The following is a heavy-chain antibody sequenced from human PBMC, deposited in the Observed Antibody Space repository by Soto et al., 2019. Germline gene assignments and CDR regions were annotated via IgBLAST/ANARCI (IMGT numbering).Heavy chain of an antibody. CDR1: GFTFSDYY. CDR3: ARDDYGDYRNAFDI. V-gene: IGHV3-11*05. J-gene: IGHJ3*02. Sequence: QVRLVESGGGLVKPGGSLRLSCAASGFTFSDYYMSWIRQAPGKGLEWVSYISSSSSYTNYADSVKGRFTISRDNAKNSLYLQMNSLRAEDTAVYYCARDDYGDYRNAFDIWGQGTMVTVSS. D-gene: IGHD4-17*01. CDR2: ISSSSSYT.